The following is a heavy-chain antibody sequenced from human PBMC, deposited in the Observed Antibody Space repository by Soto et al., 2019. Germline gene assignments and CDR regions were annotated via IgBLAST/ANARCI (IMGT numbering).Heavy chain of an antibody. CDR1: GYSFASYW. CDR3: ARTRSVTLGFYYDGMDV. V-gene: IGHV5-51*01. Sequence: GESLTISCQGSGYSFASYWVGWVRQMPGKDLEWMGIIYPGDSVTIDSPSFQGQVTISADKSLRTPYLQWNSLKDSDTALYYRARTRSVTLGFYYDGMDVWGRGTTVTVSS. D-gene: IGHD5-18*01. J-gene: IGHJ6*02. CDR2: IYPGDSVT.